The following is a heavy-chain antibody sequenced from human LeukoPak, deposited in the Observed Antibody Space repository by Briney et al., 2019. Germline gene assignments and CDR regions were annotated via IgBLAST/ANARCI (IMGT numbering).Heavy chain of an antibody. CDR2: INHSGST. J-gene: IGHJ6*02. CDR3: ARRGSSYYYYGMDV. Sequence: SETLSLTCAVDGGSFSGYYWSCIRQPPGKGLEWIGEINHSGSTNYNPSLKRRVTISVDTSKHQFSLKLSSVTAADTAVYYCARRGSSYYYYGMDVWGQGTTVTVSS. V-gene: IGHV4-34*01. CDR1: GGSFSGYY. D-gene: IGHD3-10*01.